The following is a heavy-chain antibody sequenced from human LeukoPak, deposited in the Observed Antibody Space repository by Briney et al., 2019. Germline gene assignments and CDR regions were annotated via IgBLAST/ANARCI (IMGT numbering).Heavy chain of an antibody. V-gene: IGHV3-23*01. D-gene: IGHD3-16*01. Sequence: GGSLRLSCAASGFTFSNYAMNWVRQAPGKGLEWVSAISGSSDSTYYVDSVKGRFTISRDNPKNTLYLQMNSLRAEDTAVYYCAKDRSSSSGGIDYWGQGSLVTVSS. CDR3: AKDRSSSSGGIDY. J-gene: IGHJ4*02. CDR1: GFTFSNYA. CDR2: ISGSSDST.